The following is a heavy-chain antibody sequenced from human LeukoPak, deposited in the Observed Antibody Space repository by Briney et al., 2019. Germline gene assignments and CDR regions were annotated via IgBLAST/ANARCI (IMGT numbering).Heavy chain of an antibody. CDR2: INAGNGNT. CDR3: AKDEKGYYHDTSGYPDAFDI. J-gene: IGHJ3*02. D-gene: IGHD3-22*01. CDR1: GYTFTSYG. V-gene: IGHV1-3*01. Sequence: ASVKVSCKASGYTFTSYGISWVRQAPGQRLEWMGWINAGNGNTKYSQKFQDRVTVTRGTSTSTAYMELSSLRSEDTAVYYCAKDEKGYYHDTSGYPDAFDIWGQGTMVTVSS.